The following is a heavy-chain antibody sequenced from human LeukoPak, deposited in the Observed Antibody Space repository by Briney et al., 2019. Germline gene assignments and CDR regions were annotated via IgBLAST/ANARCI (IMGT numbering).Heavy chain of an antibody. V-gene: IGHV3-66*01. Sequence: GGSLRLSCAASGFTFSITYMAWVRQAPGKGLEWVSVIYSGGDTHYADSVKDRFTIARDNYKKTLYLQMNSLRAEDTAVYYCAKFSSSGWYFHFDYWGQGTLVTVSS. CDR1: GFTFSITY. CDR2: IYSGGDT. D-gene: IGHD6-19*01. CDR3: AKFSSSGWYFHFDY. J-gene: IGHJ4*02.